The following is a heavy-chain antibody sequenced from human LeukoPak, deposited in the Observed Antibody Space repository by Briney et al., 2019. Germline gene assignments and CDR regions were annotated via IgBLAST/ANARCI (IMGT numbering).Heavy chain of an antibody. CDR3: ARDRSSLGLRYFDL. D-gene: IGHD6-13*01. CDR1: GYTFTGYY. Sequence: ASVEVSCKASGYTFTGYYIHWVRQAPGQGLEWMGWINPNSGGTNYAQKFQGRVTMTRDTSISTAYMELSRLRSDDTAVYYCARDRSSLGLRYFDLWGRGTLVTVSS. V-gene: IGHV1-2*02. CDR2: INPNSGGT. J-gene: IGHJ2*01.